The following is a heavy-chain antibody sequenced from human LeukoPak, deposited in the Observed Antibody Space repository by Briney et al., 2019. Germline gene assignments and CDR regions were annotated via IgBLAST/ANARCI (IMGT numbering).Heavy chain of an antibody. J-gene: IGHJ4*02. CDR1: GFTFSSYA. CDR3: AKARPAGSTYFDY. D-gene: IGHD2-2*01. CDR2: ITGSGSST. V-gene: IGHV3-23*01. Sequence: PGGSLRLSCAASGFTFSSYAMSWVRQAPGKGLEWVSAITGSGSSTYYADSVKGRFTISRDNSKNTLYLHMNSLRAEDTAVYYCAKARPAGSTYFDYWGQGTLVTVSS.